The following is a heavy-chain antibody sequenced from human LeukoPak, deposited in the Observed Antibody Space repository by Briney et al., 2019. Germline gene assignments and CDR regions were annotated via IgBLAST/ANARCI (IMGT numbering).Heavy chain of an antibody. D-gene: IGHD6-19*01. CDR2: ISYDGSNK. CDR1: GFTFSSYG. CDR3: AKEEDRIAVAESPFDY. V-gene: IGHV3-30*18. J-gene: IGHJ4*02. Sequence: AGGSLRLSCAASGFTFSSYGMHWVRQAPGKGLEWVAVISYDGSNKYYADSVKGRFTISRDNSKNTLYLQMNSLRAEDTAVYYCAKEEDRIAVAESPFDYWGQGTLVTVSS.